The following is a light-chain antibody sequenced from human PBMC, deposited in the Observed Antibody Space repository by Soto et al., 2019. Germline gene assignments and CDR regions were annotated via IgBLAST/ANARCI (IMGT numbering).Light chain of an antibody. Sequence: EIVLTQSPATLSLSPGERATLSCRASQSVSSYFAWYQQKPGQAPRLLIYDASNRATGIPPRFSGSGSGTDFTLTISSLEPEDFAVYYCQQRSSWPLTFGQGNKVEIK. CDR3: QQRSSWPLT. CDR2: DAS. CDR1: QSVSSY. J-gene: IGKJ1*01. V-gene: IGKV3-11*01.